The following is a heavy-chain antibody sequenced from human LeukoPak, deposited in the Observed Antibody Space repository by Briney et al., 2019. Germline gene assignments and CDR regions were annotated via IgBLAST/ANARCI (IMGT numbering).Heavy chain of an antibody. CDR3: ARDRAYYYDSSGYPDAIDI. D-gene: IGHD3-22*01. CDR1: GFTFSSYS. J-gene: IGHJ3*02. V-gene: IGHV3-21*01. Sequence: PGGSLRLSCAASGFTFSSYSMNWVRQAPGKGLEWVSSISSSSSYIYYAHSVKGRFTISRDNAKNSLYLQMNSLRAEDTAVYYCARDRAYYYDSSGYPDAIDIWGQGTMVTVSS. CDR2: ISSSSSYI.